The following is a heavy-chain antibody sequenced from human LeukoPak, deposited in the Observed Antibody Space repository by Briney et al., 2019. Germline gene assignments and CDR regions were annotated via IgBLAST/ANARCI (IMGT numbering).Heavy chain of an antibody. D-gene: IGHD3-10*01. V-gene: IGHV3-53*01. CDR1: GFTVSSNS. Sequence: GGSLRLSCTVSGFTVSSNSMSWVRQAPGKGLEWVSFIYSDNTHYSDSVKGRFTISRDNSKNTLYLQMNSLRAEDTAVYYCARFPITMVRGVIVYNWFDPWGQGTLVTVSS. J-gene: IGHJ5*02. CDR2: IYSDNT. CDR3: ARFPITMVRGVIVYNWFDP.